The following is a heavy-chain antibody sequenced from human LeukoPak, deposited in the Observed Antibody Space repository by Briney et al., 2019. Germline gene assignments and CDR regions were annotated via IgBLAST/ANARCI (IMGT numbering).Heavy chain of an antibody. Sequence: NPGGSLRLSCAASGFTFSSYSMNWVRQAPGKGLEWVSSISSSSSYIYYADSVKGRFTISRDNAKKSLYLQMNSLRAEDTAVYYCASSRTLAATYYYYYYMDVWGKGTTVTVSS. V-gene: IGHV3-21*01. D-gene: IGHD6-25*01. CDR2: ISSSSSYI. J-gene: IGHJ6*03. CDR1: GFTFSSYS. CDR3: ASSRTLAATYYYYYYMDV.